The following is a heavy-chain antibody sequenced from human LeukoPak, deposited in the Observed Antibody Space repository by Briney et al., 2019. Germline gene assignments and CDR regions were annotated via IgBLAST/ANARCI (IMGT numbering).Heavy chain of an antibody. CDR2: ISAYNGNT. CDR1: GYTFTSYG. D-gene: IGHD1-26*01. Sequence: ASVKVSCKASGYTFTSYGISWVRQAPGQGLEWMGWISAYNGNTNYAQKLQGRVTMTTVTSTSTAYMELRSLRSDDTAVYYCARDMVGATDLQFDYWGQGTLVTVSS. J-gene: IGHJ4*02. CDR3: ARDMVGATDLQFDY. V-gene: IGHV1-18*01.